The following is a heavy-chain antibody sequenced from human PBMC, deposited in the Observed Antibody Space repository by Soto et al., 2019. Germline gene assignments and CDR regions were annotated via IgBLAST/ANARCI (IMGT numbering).Heavy chain of an antibody. Sequence: GGSLTLSCAASGFIFSNFGMQWVRQAPGKGLEWVGVISYEGKNKYYADSVKGRFTLSRDNSKNTLYLQMNTLRPEDTAVYYCAKETSGYVSGWYFADWGQGSLVTVSS. D-gene: IGHD6-19*01. CDR1: GFIFSNFG. CDR3: AKETSGYVSGWYFAD. J-gene: IGHJ4*02. V-gene: IGHV3-30*18. CDR2: ISYEGKNK.